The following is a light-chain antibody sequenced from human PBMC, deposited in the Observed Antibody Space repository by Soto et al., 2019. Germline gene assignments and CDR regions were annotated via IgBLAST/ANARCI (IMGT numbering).Light chain of an antibody. J-gene: IGLJ2*01. V-gene: IGLV1-40*01. CDR2: GNS. CDR3: QSYDSSLSGGV. CDR1: SSNIGAGYD. Sequence: QSVLTQPPSVSPAPGQRVTISCTGSSSNIGAGYDVHWYQQLPGTAPKLLIYGNSNRPSGVPDRFSGSKSGTSASLAITGLQAEDEADYYCQSYDSSLSGGVFGGGTKLTVL.